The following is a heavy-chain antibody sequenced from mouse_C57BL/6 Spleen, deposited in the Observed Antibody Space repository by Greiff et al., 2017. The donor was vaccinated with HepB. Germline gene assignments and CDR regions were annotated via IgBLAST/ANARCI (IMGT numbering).Heavy chain of an antibody. V-gene: IGHV1-26*01. D-gene: IGHD1-1*01. J-gene: IGHJ3*01. CDR1: GYTFTDYY. CDR3: ARGATVRSPAWFAY. Sequence: VQLQQSGPELVKPGASVKISCKASGYTFTDYYMNWVKQSHGKSLEWIGDINPNNGGTSYNQKFKGKATLTVDKSSSTAYMELRSLTSEDSAVYYCARGATVRSPAWFAYWGQGTLVTVSA. CDR2: INPNNGGT.